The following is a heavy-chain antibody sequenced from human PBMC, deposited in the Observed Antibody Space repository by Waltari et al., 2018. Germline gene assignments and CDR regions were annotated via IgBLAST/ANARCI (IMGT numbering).Heavy chain of an antibody. V-gene: IGHV3-21*03. Sequence: EVRLAESGGGLVKPGGSLRLSCTASGFVLSDFATSWVRQAPGTGLEWVSSIGGTHSNIFYADSVKGRFTVSRDNAKNSLYLQMDNLRAEDSGLYFCTRDLYGSGGDWFDPWGQGTLVTVSS. CDR1: GFVLSDFA. CDR2: IGGTHSNI. D-gene: IGHD3-10*01. CDR3: TRDLYGSGGDWFDP. J-gene: IGHJ5*02.